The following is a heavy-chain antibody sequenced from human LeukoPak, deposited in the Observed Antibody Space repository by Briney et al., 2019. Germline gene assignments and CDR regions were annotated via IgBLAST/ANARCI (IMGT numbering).Heavy chain of an antibody. D-gene: IGHD3-22*01. CDR1: GGSISSYY. Sequence: ETLSLTCTVSGGSISSYYWSWIRQPPGKGLEWVSYISSSSSTIYYADSVKGRFTISRDNAKNSLYLQMNSLRDEDTAVYYCARNYYDSSGYYVDFHFWGQGTLVTVSS. V-gene: IGHV3-48*02. CDR2: ISSSSSTI. CDR3: ARNYYDSSGYYVDFHF. J-gene: IGHJ1*01.